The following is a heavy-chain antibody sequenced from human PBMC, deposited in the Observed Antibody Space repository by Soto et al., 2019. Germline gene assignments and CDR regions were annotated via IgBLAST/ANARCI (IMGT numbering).Heavy chain of an antibody. V-gene: IGHV3-30*18. Sequence: PGGSLRLSCAAYGFTFSSYGMHWVRQAPGKGLEWVAVISYDGSNKYYADSVKGRFTISRDNSKNTLYLQMNSLRAEDTAVYYCAKDGIMRNDFWSGTDFDYWGQGTLVTVSS. CDR1: GFTFSSYG. CDR2: ISYDGSNK. J-gene: IGHJ4*02. D-gene: IGHD3-3*01. CDR3: AKDGIMRNDFWSGTDFDY.